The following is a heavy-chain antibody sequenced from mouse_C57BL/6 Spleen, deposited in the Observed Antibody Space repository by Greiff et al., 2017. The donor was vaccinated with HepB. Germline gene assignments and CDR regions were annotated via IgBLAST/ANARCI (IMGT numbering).Heavy chain of an antibody. CDR2: INPNNGGT. CDR1: GYTFTDYN. Sequence: VQLQQSGPELVKPGASVKIPCKASGYTFTDYNMDWVKQSHGKSLEWIGDINPNNGGTIYNQKFKGKATLTVDKSSSTAYMELRSLTSEDTAVYYCARGNLYYGSSYWYFDVWGTGTTVTVSS. D-gene: IGHD1-1*01. CDR3: ARGNLYYGSSYWYFDV. V-gene: IGHV1-18*01. J-gene: IGHJ1*03.